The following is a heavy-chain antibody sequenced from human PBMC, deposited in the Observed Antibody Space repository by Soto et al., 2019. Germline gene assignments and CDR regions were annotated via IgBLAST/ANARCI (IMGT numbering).Heavy chain of an antibody. CDR3: AKGSVLRVVEAPLAILGGVDV. J-gene: IGHJ6*02. V-gene: IGHV3-30*18. CDR1: GFTFSSYC. D-gene: IGHD2-8*01. Sequence: PGGSLRLSCAGSGFTFSSYCMHWVRRPPGKGLEWVSVVSYGGSHDFYADSVKVRFSISRYNSRAIMYLQMNSLKPEDTAVYYCAKGSVLRVVEAPLAILGGVDVWGQGAVVTVSS. CDR2: VSYGGSHD.